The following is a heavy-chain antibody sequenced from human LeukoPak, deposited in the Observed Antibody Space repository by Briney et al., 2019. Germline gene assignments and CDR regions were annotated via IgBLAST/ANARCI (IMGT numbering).Heavy chain of an antibody. V-gene: IGHV3-7*04. J-gene: IGHJ4*02. CDR2: IKQDGSEK. CDR1: GFTFSSYW. D-gene: IGHD3-10*01. CDR3: AREGITMVRGAHFDY. Sequence: GGSLRLSCAASGFTFSSYWMSWVRQAPGKGVEWVANIKQDGSEKYYVDSVKGRFTISRDNAKNSLYLQMNSLRAEDTAVYYCAREGITMVRGAHFDYWGQGTLVTVSS.